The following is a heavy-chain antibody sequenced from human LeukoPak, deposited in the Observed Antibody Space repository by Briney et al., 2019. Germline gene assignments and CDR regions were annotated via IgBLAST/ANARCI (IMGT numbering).Heavy chain of an antibody. J-gene: IGHJ4*02. CDR2: IYYSGST. CDR1: GGSISSSSYY. CDR3: ARSLWRFGELLDLGY. Sequence: PSETLSLTCTVSGGSISSSSYYWGWIRQPPGKGLEWIGSIYYSGSTYYNPSLKSRVTISVDTSKNQFSLKLSSVTAADTAVYYCARSLWRFGELLDLGYWGQGTLVTVSS. D-gene: IGHD3-10*01. V-gene: IGHV4-39*07.